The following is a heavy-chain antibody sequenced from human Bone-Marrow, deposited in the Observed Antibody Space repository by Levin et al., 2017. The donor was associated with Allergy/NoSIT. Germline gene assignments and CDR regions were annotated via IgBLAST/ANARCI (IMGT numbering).Heavy chain of an antibody. CDR2: IYPGDSDT. CDR1: GYSFTSYW. V-gene: IGHV5-51*01. CDR3: ARHPSFYDILTGYSRTRDDSRNDY. J-gene: IGHJ4*02. Sequence: GESLKISCKGSGYSFTSYWIGWVRQMPGKGLEWMGIIYPGDSDTRYSPSFQGQVTISADKSISTAYLQWSSLKASDTAMYYCARHPSFYDILTGYSRTRDDSRNDYWGQGTLVTVSS. D-gene: IGHD3-9*01.